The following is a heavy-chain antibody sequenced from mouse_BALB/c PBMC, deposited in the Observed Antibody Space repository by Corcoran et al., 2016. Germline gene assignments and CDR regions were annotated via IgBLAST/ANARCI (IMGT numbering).Heavy chain of an antibody. D-gene: IGHD4-1*01. CDR2: IDTANGNT. Sequence: EVQLQQSGAELVKPGASVKLSCTASGFNIKDTYMHWVKQRPEQGLEWIGRIDTANGNTKYDPKFQGKATITADTSSNTAYLHLSSLTSEETSVYYCANWDWYVDVWVAGTTVTVSS. CDR3: ANWDWYVDV. V-gene: IGHV14-3*02. CDR1: GFNIKDTY. J-gene: IGHJ1*01.